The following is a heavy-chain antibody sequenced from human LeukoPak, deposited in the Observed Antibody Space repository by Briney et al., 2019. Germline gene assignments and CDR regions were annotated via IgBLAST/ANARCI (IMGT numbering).Heavy chain of an antibody. J-gene: IGHJ6*02. D-gene: IGHD2-2*01. CDR1: GFTFSGYP. CDR2: ISYDGSNK. Sequence: GGSLRLSCAASGFTFSGYPIHWVRQAPGKGLEWVAVISYDGSNKYYADSVKGRFTISRDNSKNTLYLQMNSLRAEDTAVYYCARYCSSTSCYYGMDVWGQGTTVTVSS. CDR3: ARYCSSTSCYYGMDV. V-gene: IGHV3-30-3*01.